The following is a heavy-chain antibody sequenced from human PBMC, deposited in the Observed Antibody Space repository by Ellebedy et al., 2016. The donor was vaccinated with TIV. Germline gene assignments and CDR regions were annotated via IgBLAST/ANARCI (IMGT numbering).Heavy chain of an antibody. V-gene: IGHV3-48*04. CDR2: ISSSSSTI. CDR3: ASLRNDYGDYVNY. Sequence: PGGSLRLSCAASGFTFSSYSMNWVRQAPGKGLEWVSFISSSSSTIFYADSVKGRFTISRDNAKKSLYLQMNSLRAEDTAVYYCASLRNDYGDYVNYWGQGTLVTVSS. CDR1: GFTFSSYS. D-gene: IGHD4-17*01. J-gene: IGHJ4*02.